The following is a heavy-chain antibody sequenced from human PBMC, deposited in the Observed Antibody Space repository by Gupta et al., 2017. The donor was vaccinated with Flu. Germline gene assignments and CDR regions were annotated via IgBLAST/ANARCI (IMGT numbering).Heavy chain of an antibody. Sequence: EVQVLESGGGLVQPGGSLRLSCAASGFTFSSYAMTWVRQAPGKGLECVSAISASGGNTYYADSVKGRFTISRDNSRNTLYLQMSSLRAEDTAVYYCANNWNLDYWGQGTLVTVSS. V-gene: IGHV3-23*01. CDR2: ISASGGNT. D-gene: IGHD1-1*01. CDR3: ANNWNLDY. J-gene: IGHJ4*02. CDR1: GFTFSSYA.